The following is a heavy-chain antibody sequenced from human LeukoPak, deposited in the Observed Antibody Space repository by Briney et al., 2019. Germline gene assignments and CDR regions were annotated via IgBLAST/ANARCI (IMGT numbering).Heavy chain of an antibody. CDR3: ARGEVPPHYFDY. J-gene: IGHJ4*02. CDR1: GGTFSSYA. CDR2: IILIFGTA. Sequence: SVKVSCKASGGTFSSYAISWVRQAPGQGLEWVGGIILIFGTANYAQKFQGRVTITADESTNTAYMELSSLRSEDTAVYYCARGEVPPHYFDYWGQGTLVTVSP. V-gene: IGHV1-69*13.